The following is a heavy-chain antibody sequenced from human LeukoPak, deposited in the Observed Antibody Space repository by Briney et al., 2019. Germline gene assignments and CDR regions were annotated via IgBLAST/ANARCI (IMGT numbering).Heavy chain of an antibody. CDR3: ARDGYSSSSSL. J-gene: IGHJ4*02. Sequence: SQTLSLTCTVSGGSISSGGYYWSCIRQPPGKGLEWIGYIYHSGSTYYNPSLKSRVTISVDRSKNQFSLKLSSVTAADTAVYYCARDGYSSSSSLWGQGTLVTVSS. V-gene: IGHV4-30-2*01. D-gene: IGHD6-6*01. CDR1: GGSISSGGYY. CDR2: IYHSGST.